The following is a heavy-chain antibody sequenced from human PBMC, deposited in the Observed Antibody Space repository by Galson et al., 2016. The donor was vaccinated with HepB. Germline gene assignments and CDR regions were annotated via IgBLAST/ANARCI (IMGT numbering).Heavy chain of an antibody. CDR1: GFTLRSFA. CDR2: ISEYVDTT. V-gene: IGHV3-23*01. J-gene: IGHJ6*02. D-gene: IGHD2-21*01. CDR3: AKQIVDV. Sequence: SLRLSCAASGFTLRSFAMNWVRQAPGKGLEWVSSISEYVDTTDYADSVKDRFTIARDNPKNTLYLQMDSLRVEDTAVYYCAKQIVDVWGQGTTVTVSS.